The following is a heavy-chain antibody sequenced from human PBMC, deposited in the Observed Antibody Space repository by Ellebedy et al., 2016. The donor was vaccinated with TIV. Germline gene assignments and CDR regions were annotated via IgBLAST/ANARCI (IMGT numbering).Heavy chain of an antibody. CDR2: MRYDGSNK. CDR1: GFTFSDYG. D-gene: IGHD3-22*01. V-gene: IGHV3-30*02. J-gene: IGHJ4*02. CDR3: AKFPYCYDSSGYSF. Sequence: PGGSLRLSCAASGFTFSDYGMHWVRQAPGKGLEWVAFMRYDGSNKYYADSAKGRFTISRDNSKNTLYLRMNSLRAEDTAVYYCAKFPYCYDSSGYSFWGQGTLVTVSS.